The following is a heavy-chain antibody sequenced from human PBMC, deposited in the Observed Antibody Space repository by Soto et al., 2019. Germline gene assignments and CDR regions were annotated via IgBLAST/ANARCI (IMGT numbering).Heavy chain of an antibody. V-gene: IGHV4-61*01. CDR2: IPNNGRP. D-gene: IGHD7-27*01. CDR1: GGSVRTGSYY. CDR3: ARIGWGGDS. Sequence: QVQLQESGPGRVKPSETLSLTCSVSGGSVRTGSYYWSWIRQPPGKGLEWIGFIPNNGRPHYNPSLTSRVVASIDRSKNQFSLKVNSVTAADTAVYFCARIGWGGDSWGQGTLVTVS. J-gene: IGHJ5*01.